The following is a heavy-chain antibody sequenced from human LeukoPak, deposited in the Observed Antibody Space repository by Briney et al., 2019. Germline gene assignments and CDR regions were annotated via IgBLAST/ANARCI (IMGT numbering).Heavy chain of an antibody. Sequence: SQTLSLTCAVSGGSISSGGYSWSWIRQPPGKGLEWIGYIYHSGSTYYNPSLKSRVTISVDRSKNQFSLKLSSVTAADTAVYYCARDRGAWYFDLWGRGTLVTVSS. CDR2: IYHSGST. CDR1: GGSISSGGYS. V-gene: IGHV4-30-2*01. J-gene: IGHJ2*01. CDR3: ARDRGAWYFDL.